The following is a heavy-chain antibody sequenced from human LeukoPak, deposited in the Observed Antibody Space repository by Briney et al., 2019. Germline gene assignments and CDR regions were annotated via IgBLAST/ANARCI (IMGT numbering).Heavy chain of an antibody. J-gene: IGHJ6*03. CDR3: ARVRDYSGSYLPYYYYYYMDV. D-gene: IGHD1-26*01. Sequence: VASVKVSCKASGYTFTGYYMHWVRQAPGQGLEWMGWINPNSGGTNYAQKFQGRVTMTTDTSTSTAYMKLRSLRSDDTAVYYCARVRDYSGSYLPYYYYYYMDVWGKGTTVTVSS. V-gene: IGHV1-2*02. CDR1: GYTFTGYY. CDR2: INPNSGGT.